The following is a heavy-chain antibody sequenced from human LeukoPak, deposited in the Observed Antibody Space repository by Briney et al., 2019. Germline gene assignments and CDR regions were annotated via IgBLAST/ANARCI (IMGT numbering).Heavy chain of an antibody. V-gene: IGHV3-23*01. J-gene: IGHJ6*02. D-gene: IGHD3-10*01. CDR2: ISGSGGST. CDR1: GFTFSSYA. CDR3: ARRRTPLLWFGEYLPYYYGMDV. Sequence: GGSLRLSCAASGFTFSSYAMSWVRQAPGKGLEWVSAISGSGGSTYYADSVKGRLTISRDNSKNTLYPQMNSLRAEDTAVYYCARRRTPLLWFGEYLPYYYGMDVWGQGTTVTVSS.